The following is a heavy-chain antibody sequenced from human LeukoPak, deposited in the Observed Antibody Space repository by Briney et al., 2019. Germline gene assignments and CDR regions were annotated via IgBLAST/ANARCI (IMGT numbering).Heavy chain of an antibody. CDR2: ISAYNGNT. V-gene: IGHV1-18*01. J-gene: IGHJ5*02. CDR3: ARGLDAVAGYPDNWFDP. Sequence: ASVKVSCKASGYTLTSYGISWVRQAPGQGLEWMGWISAYNGNTNYAQKLQGRVTMTTDTSTSTAYMELRSLRSDDTAVYYCARGLDAVAGYPDNWFDPWGQGTLVTVSS. CDR1: GYTLTSYG. D-gene: IGHD6-19*01.